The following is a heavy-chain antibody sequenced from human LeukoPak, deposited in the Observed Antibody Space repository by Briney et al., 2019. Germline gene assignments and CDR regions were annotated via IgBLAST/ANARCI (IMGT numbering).Heavy chain of an antibody. CDR3: ARSGGTTVVTSRFDP. D-gene: IGHD4-23*01. V-gene: IGHV3-23*01. J-gene: IGHJ5*02. Sequence: GGSLRLSCAASGFTFSGYAMSWVRQAPGKGLEWVSTISETDGSTYYADSVKGRFTISRDNAKNTLYLQMNSLRAEDTAVYYCARSGGTTVVTSRFDPWGQGTLVTVSS. CDR1: GFTFSGYA. CDR2: ISETDGST.